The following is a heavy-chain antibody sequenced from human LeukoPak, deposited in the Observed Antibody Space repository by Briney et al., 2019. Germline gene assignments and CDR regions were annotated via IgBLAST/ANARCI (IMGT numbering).Heavy chain of an antibody. V-gene: IGHV3-74*01. CDR2: INTDGSTT. CDR1: GFTFSNDW. D-gene: IGHD1-26*01. CDR3: ARGRGGSYHY. Sequence: GGSLRLSCAASGFTFSNDWMHWVRQAPGKGLVWVSRINTDGSTTTYADSVKGRFTISRDNAKNTLYLQMNSLRAEDTAVYYCARGRGGSYHYWGQETLVTVSS. J-gene: IGHJ4*02.